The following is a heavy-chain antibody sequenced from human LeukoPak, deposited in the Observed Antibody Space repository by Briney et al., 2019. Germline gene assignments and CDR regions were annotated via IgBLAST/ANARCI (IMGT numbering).Heavy chain of an antibody. Sequence: SSETLSLTCAVYGGSLRGYYWSSIRQPPRKGLEWIGEINHTGSTNYNPSLKSRVTLSVETCKKHSSRKLSSVTAPDPPVDFCARDFGPWGQGTLVTVSS. V-gene: IGHV4-34*01. CDR2: INHTGST. D-gene: IGHD2/OR15-2a*01. CDR3: ARDFGP. CDR1: GGSLRGYY. J-gene: IGHJ5*02.